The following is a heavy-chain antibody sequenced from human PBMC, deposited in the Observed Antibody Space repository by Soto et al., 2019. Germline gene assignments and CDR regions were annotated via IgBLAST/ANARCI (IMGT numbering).Heavy chain of an antibody. CDR3: AREYYDSSGYYFDY. D-gene: IGHD3-22*01. Sequence: ASVKVCCKASGYTFTSYGISWVRQAPGQGLEWMGWISAYNGNTNYAQKLQGRVTMTTDTSTSTAYMELRSLRSDDTAVYYCAREYYDSSGYYFDYWGQGTLVTVSS. CDR1: GYTFTSYG. CDR2: ISAYNGNT. V-gene: IGHV1-18*04. J-gene: IGHJ4*02.